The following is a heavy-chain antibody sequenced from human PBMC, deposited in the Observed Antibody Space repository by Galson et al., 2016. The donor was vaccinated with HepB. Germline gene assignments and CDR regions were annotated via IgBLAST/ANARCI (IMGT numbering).Heavy chain of an antibody. J-gene: IGHJ6*02. Sequence: QSGAEVKKPGESLKISCRGSGYSFGSYWIGWVRQMPGKGLEWMGIIYPGDFDIRYSPSFQGQVTISVDKSISTAYLQWSSLTASDTAMYYCARSLTGSYDFWGGISNYYAMAVWGQGTTVSVS. D-gene: IGHD3-3*01. CDR1: GYSFGSYW. CDR2: IYPGDFDI. V-gene: IGHV5-51*01. CDR3: ARSLTGSYDFWGGISNYYAMAV.